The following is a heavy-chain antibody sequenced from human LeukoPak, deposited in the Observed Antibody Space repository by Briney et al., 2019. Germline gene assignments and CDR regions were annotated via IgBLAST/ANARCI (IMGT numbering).Heavy chain of an antibody. D-gene: IGHD3-22*01. CDR2: IYYSGST. V-gene: IGHV4-59*01. J-gene: IGHJ6*02. CDR1: GGSISSYY. CDR3: ARAVFYDSSGYHYGMDV. Sequence: SETLSLTCTVSGGSISSYYWSWIRQPPGKGLEWIGDIYYSGSTNYNPSLKSRVTISVDTSKNQFSLKLSSVTAADTAVYYCARAVFYDSSGYHYGMDVWGQGTTVTVSS.